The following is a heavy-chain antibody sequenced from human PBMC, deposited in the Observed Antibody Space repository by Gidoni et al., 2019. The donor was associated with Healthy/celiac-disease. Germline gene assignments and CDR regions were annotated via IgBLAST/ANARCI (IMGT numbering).Heavy chain of an antibody. CDR1: GGSISSYY. CDR2: IYTSGST. D-gene: IGHD2-21*02. J-gene: IGHJ4*02. CDR3: ARIRVVVTASWSYYFDY. V-gene: IGHV4-4*07. Sequence: QVQLQESGPGLAKPSETLSLTCTVSGGSISSYYWSWIRQPAGKGLEWIGRIYTSGSTNYNPSLKSRVTMSVDTSKNQFSLKLSSVTAADTAVYYCARIRVVVTASWSYYFDYWGQGTLVTVSS.